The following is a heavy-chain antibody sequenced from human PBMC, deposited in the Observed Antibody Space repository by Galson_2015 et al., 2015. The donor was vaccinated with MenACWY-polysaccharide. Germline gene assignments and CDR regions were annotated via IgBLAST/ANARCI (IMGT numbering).Heavy chain of an antibody. Sequence: SETLSLTCTVSGGSISSYYWSWIRQPPGKGLEWIGYIYYSGSTNYNPSLKSRVTISVDTSKNQFSLKLSSVTAADTAVYYCARAPQDYRWTHFDYWGQGTLVTVSS. CDR3: ARAPQDYRWTHFDY. V-gene: IGHV4-59*08. D-gene: IGHD4-11*01. CDR1: GGSISSYY. J-gene: IGHJ4*02. CDR2: IYYSGST.